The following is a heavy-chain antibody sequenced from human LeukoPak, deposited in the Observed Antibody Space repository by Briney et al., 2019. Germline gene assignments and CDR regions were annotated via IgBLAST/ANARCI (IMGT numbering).Heavy chain of an antibody. CDR1: GFTFSSYG. CDR3: AKGSGEPDIVVVPAAIHRVYYFDY. J-gene: IGHJ4*02. D-gene: IGHD2-2*01. CDR2: ISYDGSNK. Sequence: PGGSLRLSCAASGFTFSSYGMHWVRQAPGKGLEWVAVISYDGSNKYYADSVKGRFTISRDNSKNTLYLQMNSLRAEDTAVYYCAKGSGEPDIVVVPAAIHRVYYFDYWGQGTLVTVSS. V-gene: IGHV3-30*18.